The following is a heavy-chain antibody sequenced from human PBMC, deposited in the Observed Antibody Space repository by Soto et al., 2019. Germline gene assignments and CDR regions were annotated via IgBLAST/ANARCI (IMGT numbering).Heavy chain of an antibody. Sequence: EVQLLESGGGLVQPGGSLRLSCTASRFSLSTYGVTWVRQAPGKGLEWVSGVSGGSGTTHYADSVKGRFTITTDNSENTAYLQMNSRRVEDTAVYYCAKWNGYGDHWGQGTLVTVS. V-gene: IGHV3-23*01. CDR3: AKWNGYGDH. J-gene: IGHJ4*02. D-gene: IGHD1-1*01. CDR1: RFSLSTYG. CDR2: VSGGSGTT.